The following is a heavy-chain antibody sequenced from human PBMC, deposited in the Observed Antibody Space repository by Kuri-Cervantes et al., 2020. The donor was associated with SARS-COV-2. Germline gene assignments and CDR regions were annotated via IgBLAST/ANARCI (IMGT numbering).Heavy chain of an antibody. CDR3: ARAITMIVVVSPYFDY. D-gene: IGHD3-22*01. J-gene: IGHJ4*02. Sequence: LSLTCAASGFTFSDYYMSWIRQAPGKGLEWVSYISSSSSYTNYADSVKGRFTISRDNAKNSLYLQMNSLRAEDTAVYYCARAITMIVVVSPYFDYWGQGTLVTVSS. CDR2: ISSSSSYT. CDR1: GFTFSDYY. V-gene: IGHV3-11*06.